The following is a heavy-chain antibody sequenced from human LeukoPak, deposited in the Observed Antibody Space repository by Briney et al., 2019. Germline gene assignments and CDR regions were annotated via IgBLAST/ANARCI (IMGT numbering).Heavy chain of an antibody. J-gene: IGHJ4*02. CDR1: GYTFTSYY. CDR3: ARGDDCRSGSCYLSIVGVY. CDR2: INPSGGST. V-gene: IGHV1-46*01. D-gene: IGHD2-2*01. Sequence: ASVKVSCKASGYTFTSYYMHWVRQAPGQGLEWMGIINPSGGSTSYAQKFQGRVTMTRDTSTSTVYMELSSLRTEDTAVYYCARGDDCRSGSCYLSIVGVYWGQGTLVTVSS.